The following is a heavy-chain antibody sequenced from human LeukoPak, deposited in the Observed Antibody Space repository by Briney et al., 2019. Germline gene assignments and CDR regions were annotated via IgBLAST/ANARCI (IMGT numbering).Heavy chain of an antibody. CDR1: GYTFTSYY. CDR2: INPSDGST. V-gene: IGHV1-46*01. Sequence: ASVKVSCKASGYTFTSYYMHWVRQAPGQGLEWMGIINPSDGSTSYAQKFQGRVTMTKDMSTSTVYMELSSLRSEDTAVYYCARAYCSSTSCYLGGDFDYWGQGTLVTVSS. J-gene: IGHJ4*02. CDR3: ARAYCSSTSCYLGGDFDY. D-gene: IGHD2-2*01.